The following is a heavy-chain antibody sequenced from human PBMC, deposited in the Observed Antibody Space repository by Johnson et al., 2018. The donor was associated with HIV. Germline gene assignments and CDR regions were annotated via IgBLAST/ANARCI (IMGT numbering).Heavy chain of an antibody. CDR1: GFTFDDYG. D-gene: IGHD6-19*01. CDR3: ARPDGAVASDFNAFDI. CDR2: INWNGGST. J-gene: IGHJ3*02. Sequence: VLLVESGGGVVRPGGSLRLSCAASGFTFDDYGMSWVRQAPGKGLEWVSGINWNGGSTGYADSVKGRFTISRDNAKNSLYLQMNSLRAEDTALYYCARPDGAVASDFNAFDIWGQGTMVTVSS. V-gene: IGHV3-20*04.